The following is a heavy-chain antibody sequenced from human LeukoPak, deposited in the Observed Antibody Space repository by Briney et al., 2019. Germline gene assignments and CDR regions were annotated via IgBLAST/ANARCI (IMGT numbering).Heavy chain of an antibody. Sequence: GGSLRLSCAASGFTFSTYNMNWVRQAPGKGLEWLSSITSSSSYIYYADSVKGRFTISRDNAKNSLYLQMNSLRDEDTAVYYCARAPTYRGYMGVWGKGTTVTVSS. CDR1: GFTFSTYN. D-gene: IGHD4-11*01. J-gene: IGHJ6*03. CDR3: ARAPTYRGYMGV. CDR2: ITSSSSYI. V-gene: IGHV3-21*01.